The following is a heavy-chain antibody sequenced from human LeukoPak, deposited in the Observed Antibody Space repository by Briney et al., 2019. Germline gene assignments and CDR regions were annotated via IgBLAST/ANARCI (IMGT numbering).Heavy chain of an antibody. CDR2: IYHSGST. CDR3: ALIGDIVVVPAAIRHDY. J-gene: IGHJ4*02. Sequence: PSETLYLTCAVSGYSISSGYYWGWIRQPPGKGLGWIGSIYHSGSTYYNPSLKSRVTISVDTSKNQFSLKLSSVTAADTAVYYCALIGDIVVVPAAIRHDYWGQGTLVTVSS. V-gene: IGHV4-38-2*01. D-gene: IGHD2-2*02. CDR1: GYSISSGYY.